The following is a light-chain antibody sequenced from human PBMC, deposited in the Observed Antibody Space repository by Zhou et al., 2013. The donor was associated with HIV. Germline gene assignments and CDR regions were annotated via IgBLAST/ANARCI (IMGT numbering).Light chain of an antibody. CDR1: QDISNY. V-gene: IGKV1-33*01. Sequence: DIQMTQSPSSLSASVGDRVTITCQASQDISNYLNWYQQKPGKAPKLLIYDASNLETGVPSRFSGSGSGTDFTFTISSLQPEDIATYYCQQYDNLLLTFGRRD. CDR3: QQYDNLLLT. CDR2: DAS. J-gene: IGKJ4*01.